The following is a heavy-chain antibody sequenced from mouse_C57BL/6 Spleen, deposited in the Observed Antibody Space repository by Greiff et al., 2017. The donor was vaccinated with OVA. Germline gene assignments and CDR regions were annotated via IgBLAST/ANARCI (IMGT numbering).Heavy chain of an antibody. CDR1: GYAFSSSW. CDR3: AYYYGSRGGFDY. V-gene: IGHV1-82*01. J-gene: IGHJ2*01. CDR2: IYPGDGDT. Sequence: LVESGPELVKPGASVKISCKASGYAFSSSWMNWVKQRPGKGLEWIGRIYPGDGDTNYNGKFKGKATLTADKSSSTAYMQLSSLTSEDSAVYFCAYYYGSRGGFDYWGQGTTLTVSS. D-gene: IGHD1-1*01.